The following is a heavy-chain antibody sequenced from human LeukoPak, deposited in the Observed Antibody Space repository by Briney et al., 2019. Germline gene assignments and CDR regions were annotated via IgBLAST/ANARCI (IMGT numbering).Heavy chain of an antibody. CDR3: ARSSDIVVVPAAIGWFDP. Sequence: SETLSLTCTVSGGSISSSSYYWGWIRQPRGKGLEWIGSIYYSGSTYYNPSLKSRVTISVDTSKNQFSLKLSSVTAADTAVYYCARSSDIVVVPAAIGWFDPWGQGTLVTVSS. CDR1: GGSISSSSYY. D-gene: IGHD2-2*01. J-gene: IGHJ5*02. V-gene: IGHV4-39*01. CDR2: IYYSGST.